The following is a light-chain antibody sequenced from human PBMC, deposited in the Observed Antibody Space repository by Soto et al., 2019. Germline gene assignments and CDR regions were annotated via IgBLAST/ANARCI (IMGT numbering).Light chain of an antibody. Sequence: QAVVTQPPSVSGAPGQRVTISCTASSSNIGAGYDVHWYQQLPGTAPKLLIYGNTNRPSGVPDRFSGSKSGTSASLAITGLQAEDEADYCCQSYDSSLSAWVFGGGTKLTVL. J-gene: IGLJ3*02. V-gene: IGLV1-40*01. CDR2: GNT. CDR1: SSNIGAGYD. CDR3: QSYDSSLSAWV.